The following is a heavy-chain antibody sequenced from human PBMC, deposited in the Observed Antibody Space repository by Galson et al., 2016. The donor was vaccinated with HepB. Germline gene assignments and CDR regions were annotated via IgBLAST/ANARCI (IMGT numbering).Heavy chain of an antibody. CDR2: INPSGGSP. J-gene: IGHJ4*02. CDR1: GYTFTSYY. Sequence: SVKVSCKASGYTFTSYYIHWVRQAPGQGLEWMGIINPSGGSPSYAQKFQGRVTMTRDTSTSTAYMELSSLRSEDTAVYYSARATGYDLGSGWLLEYWGQGTLVTVSS. CDR3: ARATGYDLGSGWLLEY. D-gene: IGHD6-19*01. V-gene: IGHV1-46*01.